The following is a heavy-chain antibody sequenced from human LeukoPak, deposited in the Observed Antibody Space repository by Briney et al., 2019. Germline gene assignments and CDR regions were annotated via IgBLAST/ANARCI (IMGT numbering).Heavy chain of an antibody. CDR1: GFTFSSYA. CDR3: AKALPSSGWYWGFDY. CDR2: ISGSGGST. D-gene: IGHD6-19*01. Sequence: GGSLRLSCAASGFTFSSYAMSWVRQAPGKGLEWVSDISGSGGSTYYADSVKGRFTISRDNSKNTLYLQMNSLRAEDTAVYYCAKALPSSGWYWGFDYWGQGTLVTVSS. J-gene: IGHJ4*02. V-gene: IGHV3-23*01.